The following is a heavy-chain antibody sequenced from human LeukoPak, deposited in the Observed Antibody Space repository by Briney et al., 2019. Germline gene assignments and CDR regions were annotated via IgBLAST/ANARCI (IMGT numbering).Heavy chain of an antibody. CDR1: GDTVSSNDAA. J-gene: IGHJ4*02. V-gene: IGHV6-1*01. CDR3: AREPSGHSGSFDS. CDR2: TYYRSKWYY. D-gene: IGHD4-23*01. Sequence: SQTLSLTCAISGDTVSSNDAAWNWIRQSPSRGLEWLGRTYYRSKWYYDYAVSVESRVTINPDTSKNQFSLQLNSVTPDDTAVFYCAREPSGHSGSFDSWGQGTLVTVSS.